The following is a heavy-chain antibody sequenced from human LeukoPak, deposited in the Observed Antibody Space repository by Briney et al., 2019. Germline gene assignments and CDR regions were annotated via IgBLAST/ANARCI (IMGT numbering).Heavy chain of an antibody. D-gene: IGHD1-26*01. CDR1: GGSISTYY. J-gene: IGHJ6*02. CDR3: ARGFWDSGSYVGMDV. CDR2: IYYSGST. V-gene: IGHV4-59*12. Sequence: SETLSLTCTVSGGSISTYYWSWIRQPPGKGLEWIGYIYYSGSTNYNPSLKSRVTISVDTPRNQFSLRLSSVTAADTAVYYCARGFWDSGSYVGMDVWGQGTTVTVSS.